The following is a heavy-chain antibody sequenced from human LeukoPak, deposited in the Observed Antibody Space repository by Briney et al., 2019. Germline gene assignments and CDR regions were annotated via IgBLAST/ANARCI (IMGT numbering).Heavy chain of an antibody. V-gene: IGHV3-53*01. Sequence: GGSLRLSCAASGFTVSSDDMSWVRQAPGKELQWVASLYSGGATYYADSVKGRFTISRDNSKNTLYLQMSSLRAEDTAVYFCARHRGSSRFVVYWGQGALATVPS. CDR3: ARHRGSSRFVVY. CDR2: LYSGGAT. D-gene: IGHD1-26*01. J-gene: IGHJ4*02. CDR1: GFTVSSDD.